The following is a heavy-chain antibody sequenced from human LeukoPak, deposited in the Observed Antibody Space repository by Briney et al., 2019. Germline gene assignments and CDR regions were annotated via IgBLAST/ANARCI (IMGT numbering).Heavy chain of an antibody. J-gene: IGHJ4*02. CDR2: IYYSGST. D-gene: IGHD3-10*01. CDR3: ARGREFYYGSGNYYNVD. CDR1: GGSISTFY. Sequence: PSETLSLTCTVSGGSISTFYWSWIRQPPGKGLEWIGYIYYSGSTYYNPSLKSRVTISVDTSKNQFSLKLSSVTAADTAVYYCARGREFYYGSGNYYNVDWRQGTLVTVSS. V-gene: IGHV4-59*08.